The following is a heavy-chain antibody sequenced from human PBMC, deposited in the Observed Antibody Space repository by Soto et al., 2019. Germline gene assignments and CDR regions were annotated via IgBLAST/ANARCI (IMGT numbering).Heavy chain of an antibody. D-gene: IGHD2-2*01. CDR1: GYSISSGYY. Sequence: PSETLSLTCAVSGYSISSGYYWGWIRQPPGKGLEWIGSIYHSGSTYYNPSLKSRVTISVDTSKNQFSLKLSSVTAADTAVYYCARVGYCSSTSCSIPHTWFDPWGQGTLVTAPQ. J-gene: IGHJ5*02. CDR3: ARVGYCSSTSCSIPHTWFDP. CDR2: IYHSGST. V-gene: IGHV4-38-2*01.